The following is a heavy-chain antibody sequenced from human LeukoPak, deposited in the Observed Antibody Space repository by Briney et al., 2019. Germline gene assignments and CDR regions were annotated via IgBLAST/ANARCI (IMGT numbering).Heavy chain of an antibody. CDR3: ARKYDILTAPSPLDY. D-gene: IGHD3-9*01. J-gene: IGHJ4*02. CDR2: ISYDRSHK. V-gene: IGHV3-30*03. Sequence: GGSLRLSCAASGFTFSSYDMFWVRRPPGKGLEWVAVISYDRSHKYYADSVKGRFTISRDNSQNTLYLQMNSLRVEDTAVYYCARKYDILTAPSPLDYWGQGTLVTVSS. CDR1: GFTFSSYD.